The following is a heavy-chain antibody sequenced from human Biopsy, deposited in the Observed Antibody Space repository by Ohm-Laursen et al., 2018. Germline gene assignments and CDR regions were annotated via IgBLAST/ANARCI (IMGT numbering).Heavy chain of an antibody. V-gene: IGHV4-4*07. J-gene: IGHJ3*01. D-gene: IGHD3-3*02. CDR2: IYPGGST. Sequence: CNVSGGDINNYYWSWIRQPAGKGLEWIGRIYPGGSTNYNPSLKSRVTMSVDTSKKQLSLRLRSVTAADTAMYYCASVALGPTNDAFDLWGQGTMVVVSS. CDR1: GGDINNYY. CDR3: ASVALGPTNDAFDL.